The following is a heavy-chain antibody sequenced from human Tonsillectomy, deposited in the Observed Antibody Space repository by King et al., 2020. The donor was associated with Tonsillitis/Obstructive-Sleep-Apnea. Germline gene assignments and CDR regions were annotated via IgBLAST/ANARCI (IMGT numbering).Heavy chain of an antibody. CDR2: IISSSSTI. J-gene: IGHJ4*02. CDR1: GFTFSSYS. CDR3: ARTYDFWSGYYGGVGSRESDY. Sequence: VQLVESGGGLVQPGGSLRLSCAASGFTFSSYSMNWVRQAPGKGLEWVSYIISSSSTIYYADSVKGRFTISRDNAKNSLYLQMNSLRDEDTAVYYCARTYDFWSGYYGGVGSRESDYWGQGTLVTVSS. V-gene: IGHV3-48*02. D-gene: IGHD3-3*01.